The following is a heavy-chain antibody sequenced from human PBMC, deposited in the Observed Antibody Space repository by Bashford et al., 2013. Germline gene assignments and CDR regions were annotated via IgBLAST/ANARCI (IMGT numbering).Heavy chain of an antibody. CDR2: ISAYNGNT. CDR1: VTPLPAMV. Sequence: PSVKAPARLLVTPLPAMVSAGWRQALGQGLEWMGWISAYNGNTNYAQKLQGRVTMTTDTSKNTLYLEMNSLRADDTAVYYCAKERSWCPPRAYCSGTERYGMDVWGQGTTVTVSS. D-gene: IGHD2-15*01. J-gene: IGHJ6*02. CDR3: AKERSWCPPRAYCSGTERYGMDV. V-gene: IGHV1-18*01.